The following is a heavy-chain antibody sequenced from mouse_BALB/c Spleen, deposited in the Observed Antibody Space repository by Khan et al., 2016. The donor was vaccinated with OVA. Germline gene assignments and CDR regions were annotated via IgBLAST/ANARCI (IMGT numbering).Heavy chain of an antibody. D-gene: IGHD2-3*01. CDR3: ARPAYDGYYDY. CDR1: GYTFTDYA. J-gene: IGHJ2*01. V-gene: IGHV1S137*01. CDR2: ISTYSGNT. Sequence: QIQLVQSGPELVRPGVSVKISCKGSGYTFTDYAMYWVKQSHAESLEWIGLISTYSGNTNYNQKFKGKATMTVDKSSTTAYMELARLTSEDSAIYYWARPAYDGYYDYWGQGTTLTVSS.